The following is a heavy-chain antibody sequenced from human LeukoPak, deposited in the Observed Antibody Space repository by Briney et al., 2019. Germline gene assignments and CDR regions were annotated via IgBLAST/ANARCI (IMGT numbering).Heavy chain of an antibody. D-gene: IGHD3-16*01. CDR1: GYTFTSYD. V-gene: IGHV1-8*01. Sequence: GASVKVSCKASGYTFTSYDINWVRQATGQGLEWMGWMNPNSGNTGYAQKFQGRITMTRNTSISTVYMELSSLRSEDTAVYYCASLAGGSYYYYGMDVWGQGTTVTVSS. CDR2: MNPNSGNT. J-gene: IGHJ6*02. CDR3: ASLAGGSYYYYGMDV.